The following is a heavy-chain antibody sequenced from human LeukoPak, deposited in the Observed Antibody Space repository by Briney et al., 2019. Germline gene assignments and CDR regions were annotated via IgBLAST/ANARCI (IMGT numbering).Heavy chain of an antibody. Sequence: ASVKVSCKASGYTFTSQDINWVRQAPGQGLEWMGWMNPNSDYTGCEQKFQGRLTMTRDTSHDTAYMKLSGLRSEDTAIYYSARAQAVTSWYFDLWGQGTLVIVSS. CDR3: ARAQAVTSWYFDL. V-gene: IGHV1-8*01. CDR1: GYTFTSQD. D-gene: IGHD2-15*01. CDR2: MNPNSDYT. J-gene: IGHJ2*01.